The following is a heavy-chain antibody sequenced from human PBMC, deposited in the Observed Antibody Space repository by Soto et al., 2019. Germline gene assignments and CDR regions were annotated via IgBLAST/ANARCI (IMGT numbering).Heavy chain of an antibody. Sequence: QLQLQESGPGLVKPSETLSLTCTVSGGSISSSSYYWGWIRQPPGKGLAWIGSIYYSGSTYYNPSLKSRVTISVDTSKNQFSLKLSSVTAADTAVYYCARQYCSSTSCYGRYYYYYGMDVWGQGTTVTVSS. V-gene: IGHV4-39*01. CDR2: IYYSGST. CDR3: ARQYCSSTSCYGRYYYYYGMDV. D-gene: IGHD2-2*01. J-gene: IGHJ6*02. CDR1: GGSISSSSYY.